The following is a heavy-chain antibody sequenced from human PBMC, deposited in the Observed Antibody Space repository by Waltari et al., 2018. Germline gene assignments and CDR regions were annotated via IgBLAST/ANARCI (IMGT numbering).Heavy chain of an antibody. CDR2: IYYSGST. D-gene: IGHD6-6*01. Sequence: QVQLQESGPGLVKPSQTLSLTCTFSGGSTSSGGYYWRWTRQHPGKGMEWIGYIYYSGSTYYNPSLKSRVTISVDTSKNQFSLKLSSVTAADTAVYYCARGLTTARPYWYFDLWGRGTLVTVSS. CDR3: ARGLTTARPYWYFDL. V-gene: IGHV4-31*03. J-gene: IGHJ2*01. CDR1: GGSTSSGGYY.